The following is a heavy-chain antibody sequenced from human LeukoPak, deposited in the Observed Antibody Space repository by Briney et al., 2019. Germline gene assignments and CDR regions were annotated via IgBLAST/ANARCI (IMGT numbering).Heavy chain of an antibody. J-gene: IGHJ6*03. CDR1: GGSISSYY. CDR2: IYTSGST. V-gene: IGHV4-4*07. D-gene: IGHD6-13*01. Sequence: SETLSLTCTVSGGSISSYYWSWIRQPAGKGLEWIGRIYTSGSTNYNPSLTSRVTMSVDTSKNQFSLKLSSVTAADTAVYYCAGTIAAAGTAIRTYYYYYYYMDVWGKGTTVTVSS. CDR3: AGTIAAAGTAIRTYYYYYYYMDV.